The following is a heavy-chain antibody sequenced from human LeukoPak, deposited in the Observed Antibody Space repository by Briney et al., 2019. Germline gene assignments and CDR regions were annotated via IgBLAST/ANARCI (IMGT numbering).Heavy chain of an antibody. V-gene: IGHV3-48*02. CDR2: ISSSSSTI. Sequence: GGSLRLSCAASGFTFRSYSMNWVRQAPGKGLEWVSDISSSSSTIYYADSVEGRFTISRDNAKNSLYLQMNSLRDEDTAVYYCARVTYYYDSSGYYYIDYWGQGTLVTVSS. D-gene: IGHD3-22*01. CDR1: GFTFRSYS. J-gene: IGHJ4*02. CDR3: ARVTYYYDSSGYYYIDY.